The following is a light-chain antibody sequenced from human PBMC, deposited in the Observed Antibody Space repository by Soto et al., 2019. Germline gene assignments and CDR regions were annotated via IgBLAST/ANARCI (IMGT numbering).Light chain of an antibody. J-gene: IGKJ1*01. V-gene: IGKV1-5*01. CDR2: DAS. Sequence: DIQMTQSPSTLSADAGDRVIITCRASQNIRSRLAWFQQKPGKAPKLLIYDASSLESGVPQRFSGSGSGTEFTLTISSLQTDDFSTYYCQQYHSYWTFGQGTKVDIK. CDR1: QNIRSR. CDR3: QQYHSYWT.